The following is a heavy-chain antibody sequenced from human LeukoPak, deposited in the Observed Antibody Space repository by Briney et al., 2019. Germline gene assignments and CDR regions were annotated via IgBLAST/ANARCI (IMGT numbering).Heavy chain of an antibody. Sequence: TSEPLSLTCTVSGASISIYYWTWIRQPPGKGLEWIGYMYYSGSTSYNPSLKSRVSMSVDTSKNQFSLNLRSVTAADTAVYYCARDQGGPFDYWGQGTLVTVSS. CDR2: MYYSGST. CDR3: ARDQGGPFDY. D-gene: IGHD2-15*01. J-gene: IGHJ4*02. V-gene: IGHV4-59*01. CDR1: GASISIYY.